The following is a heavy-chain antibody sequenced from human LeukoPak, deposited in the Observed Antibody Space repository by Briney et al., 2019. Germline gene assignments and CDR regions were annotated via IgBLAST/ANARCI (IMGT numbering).Heavy chain of an antibody. Sequence: GASVKVSCKASGYTFTGYYMHWVRQAPGQGLEWMGWINPNSGGTNYAQKFQGRVTMTRDTSISTAYMELSTLRSDDTAVYYCARGASGVYTVTTSWFDPWGQGTLVTVSS. V-gene: IGHV1-2*02. CDR2: INPNSGGT. D-gene: IGHD4-17*01. J-gene: IGHJ5*02. CDR3: ARGASGVYTVTTSWFDP. CDR1: GYTFTGYY.